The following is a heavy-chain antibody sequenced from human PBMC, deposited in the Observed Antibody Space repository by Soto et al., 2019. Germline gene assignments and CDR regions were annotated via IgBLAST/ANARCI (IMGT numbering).Heavy chain of an antibody. CDR3: TSPSFYDSSGYSYFDY. CDR1: GFTFGDYA. CDR2: IRSKAYGGTT. Sequence: LRLSCTASGFTFGDYAMSWFRQAPGKGLEWAGFIRSKAYGGTTEYAASVKGRFTISRDDSKSIAYLQMNSLKTEDTAVYYCTSPSFYDSSGYSYFDYWGQGTLVTVSS. V-gene: IGHV3-49*03. D-gene: IGHD3-22*01. J-gene: IGHJ4*02.